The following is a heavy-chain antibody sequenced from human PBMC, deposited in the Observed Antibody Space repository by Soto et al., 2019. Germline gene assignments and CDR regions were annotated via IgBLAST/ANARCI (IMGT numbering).Heavy chain of an antibody. J-gene: IGHJ4*02. Sequence: SETLSLTCTVSGGSISSGDYYWSWIRQPPGKGLEWIGYIYYSGSTYYNPSLKSRVTISVDTSKNQFSLKLSSVTAADTAVYYCARVPYYDSSGYFGYFDYWGQGTLVTVSS. CDR2: IYYSGST. CDR1: GGSISSGDYY. CDR3: ARVPYYDSSGYFGYFDY. V-gene: IGHV4-30-4*01. D-gene: IGHD3-22*01.